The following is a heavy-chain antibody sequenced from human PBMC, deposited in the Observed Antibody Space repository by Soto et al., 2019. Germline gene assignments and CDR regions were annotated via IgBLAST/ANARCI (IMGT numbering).Heavy chain of an antibody. V-gene: IGHV1-18*01. D-gene: IGHD2-15*01. CDR1: RYTFTSYG. CDR3: ATNVGYCSGGSCYYLDY. Sequence: GASVKVSCKASRYTFTSYGMSWGRQAPVQGLEWMGWISAYNGNTNYAQKLQGRFTMTTDTSTSTAYMELRSLRSDDTAVYYCATNVGYCSGGSCYYLDYWGQGTLVTVSS. J-gene: IGHJ4*02. CDR2: ISAYNGNT.